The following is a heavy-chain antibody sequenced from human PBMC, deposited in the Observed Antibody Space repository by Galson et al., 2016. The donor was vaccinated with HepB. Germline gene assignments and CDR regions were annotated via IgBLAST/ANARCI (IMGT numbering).Heavy chain of an antibody. CDR2: IRYSGDPM. CDR1: GFTFSDYF. J-gene: IGHJ4*02. CDR3: AREGAHIAVAATAFDS. Sequence: SLRLSCAASGFTFSDYFMAWIRQPPGKGLERVSHIRYSGDPMSYADSVMGRFTISRDNAKNTLYLQMYSLRAEDTAVYYCAREGAHIAVAATAFDSWGQGILVTVSS. D-gene: IGHD6-19*01. V-gene: IGHV3-11*04.